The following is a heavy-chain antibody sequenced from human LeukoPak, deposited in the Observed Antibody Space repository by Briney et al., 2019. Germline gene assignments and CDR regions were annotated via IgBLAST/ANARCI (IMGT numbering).Heavy chain of an antibody. CDR1: GFIFSNYG. Sequence: TGGSLRLSCEASGFIFSNYGMRWVRQAPGKGLEWVALIWYDGRTKYHADSVRGRFAISRDNSANTLYLQMSSLRVEDTAIYYCAREWGRIAVAGGPGYWGQGALVTVSS. D-gene: IGHD6-19*01. CDR2: IWYDGRTK. V-gene: IGHV3-33*01. CDR3: AREWGRIAVAGGPGY. J-gene: IGHJ4*02.